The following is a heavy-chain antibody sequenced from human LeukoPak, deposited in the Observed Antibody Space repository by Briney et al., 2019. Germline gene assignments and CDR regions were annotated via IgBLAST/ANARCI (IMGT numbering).Heavy chain of an antibody. D-gene: IGHD6-25*01. CDR2: IYYGGST. CDR1: GGSITTYY. Sequence: SETLSLTCTVSGGSITTYYYNWIRQPPGKGLEWIGYIYYGGSTNYNPSIKSRVTMSVETSKKQISLKLNSVTAADTAVYYCARQAALNYYYYMDVWGLGTTVTVSS. J-gene: IGHJ6*03. V-gene: IGHV4-59*01. CDR3: ARQAALNYYYYMDV.